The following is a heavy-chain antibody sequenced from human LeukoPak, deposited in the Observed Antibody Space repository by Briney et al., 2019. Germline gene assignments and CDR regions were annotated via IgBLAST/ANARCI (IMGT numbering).Heavy chain of an antibody. CDR1: GFTVSSNY. CDR3: ARDSSPITGTLRFDP. CDR2: IYSGGST. Sequence: PGGSLRLSCAASGFTVSSNYMSWVRQAPGKGLEWVSVIYSGGSTYYADSVKGRFTISRDNSKNTLYLQMNSLRAEDTAVYYCARDSSPITGTLRFDPWGQGTLVTVSS. D-gene: IGHD1/OR15-1a*01. J-gene: IGHJ5*02. V-gene: IGHV3-66*02.